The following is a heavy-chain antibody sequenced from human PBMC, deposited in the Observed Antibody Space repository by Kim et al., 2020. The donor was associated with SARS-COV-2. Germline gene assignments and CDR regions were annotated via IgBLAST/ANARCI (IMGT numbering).Heavy chain of an antibody. D-gene: IGHD6-13*01. Sequence: SSTSYADSVKGQFTISRDNAKNTLYLQMNSLRPEDTAVYFCASGIAAAKHWGQGTLVTVSS. J-gene: IGHJ4*02. CDR3: ASGIAAAKH. V-gene: IGHV3-74*01. CDR2: SST.